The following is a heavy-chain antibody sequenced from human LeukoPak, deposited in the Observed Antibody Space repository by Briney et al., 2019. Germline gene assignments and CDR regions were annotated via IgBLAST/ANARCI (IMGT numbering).Heavy chain of an antibody. V-gene: IGHV3-23*01. CDR1: GFTFSSYA. CDR3: AKVGGYGGSLFDY. D-gene: IGHD4-23*01. CDR2: ISGSGGST. Sequence: GGSLRLSCAASGFTFSSYAMSWVRQAPGKGLEWVSAISGSGGSTYYAAAVKGRFTISRDNSKNTLYLQMNSLRAEDTAVYYCAKVGGYGGSLFDYWGQGTLVTVSS. J-gene: IGHJ4*02.